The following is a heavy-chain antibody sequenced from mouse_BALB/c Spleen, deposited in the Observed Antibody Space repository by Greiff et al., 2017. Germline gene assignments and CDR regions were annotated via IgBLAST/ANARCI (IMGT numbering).Heavy chain of an antibody. CDR3: AKVRIYYGNYGAMDY. CDR2: IDPETGGT. V-gene: IGHV1-15*01. D-gene: IGHD2-1*01. J-gene: IGHJ4*01. CDR1: GYTFTDYE. Sequence: VQLQQSGAELVRPGASVTLSCKATGYTFTDYEMHWVKQTPVHGLEWIGSIDPETGGTAYNQKFKGKATLTADKSSSTAYMELRSLTSEDSAVYYCAKVRIYYGNYGAMDYWGQGTSVTVSS.